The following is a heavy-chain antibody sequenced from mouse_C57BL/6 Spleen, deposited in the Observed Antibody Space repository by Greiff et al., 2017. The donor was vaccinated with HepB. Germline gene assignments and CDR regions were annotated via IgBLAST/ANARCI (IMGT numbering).Heavy chain of an antibody. V-gene: IGHV1-39*01. J-gene: IGHJ1*03. CDR1: GYSFTDYN. D-gene: IGHD1-1*01. CDR2: INPNYGTT. CDR3: ARMAISYGSSFYWYFDV. Sequence: VQLKQSGPELVKPGASVKISCKASGYSFTDYNMNWVKQSNGKSLEWIGVINPNYGTTSYNQKFKGKATLTVDQSSSTAYMQLNSLTSEDSAVYCCARMAISYGSSFYWYFDVWGTGTTVTVSS.